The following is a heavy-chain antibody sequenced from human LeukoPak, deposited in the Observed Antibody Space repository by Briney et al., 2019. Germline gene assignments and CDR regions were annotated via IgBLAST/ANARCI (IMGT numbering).Heavy chain of an antibody. D-gene: IGHD2-15*01. CDR3: AQEREKWNLLGNDFDY. CDR2: ISGSGGTT. V-gene: IGHV3-23*01. Sequence: ETLSLTCTVSGGSISSSSYYWGWIRQPPGKGLEWVSAISGSGGTTYYADSVRGRFTISRDNSKNTLYLQMNSLRVEDTAVYYCAQEREKWNLLGNDFDYWGQGALVTVSS. J-gene: IGHJ4*02. CDR1: GGSISSSSYY.